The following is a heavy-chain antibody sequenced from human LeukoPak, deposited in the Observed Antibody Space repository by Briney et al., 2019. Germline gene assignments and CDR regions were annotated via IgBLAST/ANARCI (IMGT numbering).Heavy chain of an antibody. CDR3: VRANYFDY. CDR1: GGSVSGYY. J-gene: IGHJ4*02. CDR2: IYYSGST. Sequence: PSETLSLTCSVSGGSVSGYYWTWMRQPPGKGLEWIGDIYYSGSTNYNPSLESRVTISIDTSKNHFYLKLRSVTAADMAVYFCVRANYFDYWGQGTLVTVSS. V-gene: IGHV4-59*02.